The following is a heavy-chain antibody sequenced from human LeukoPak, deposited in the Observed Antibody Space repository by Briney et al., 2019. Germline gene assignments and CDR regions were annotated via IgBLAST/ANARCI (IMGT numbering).Heavy chain of an antibody. CDR1: GFTFDDYA. CDR3: AKDIDDSSGFDY. V-gene: IGHV3-9*01. CDR2: ISWNSGNI. Sequence: PGRSLRLSCAASGFTFDDYAMHWVRQAPGKGLEWVSGISWNSGNIDYADSVKGRFTISRDNAKNSPYLQMNSLRAEDTALYYCAKDIDDSSGFDYWGLGTLVTVSS. D-gene: IGHD3-22*01. J-gene: IGHJ4*02.